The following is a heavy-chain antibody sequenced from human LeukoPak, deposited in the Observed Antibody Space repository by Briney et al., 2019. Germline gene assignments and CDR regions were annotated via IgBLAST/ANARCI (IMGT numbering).Heavy chain of an antibody. V-gene: IGHV4-59*08. D-gene: IGHD6-19*01. Sequence: SSDTLSLTCTVSGPSLSSYYWSWLRQSPGKGLEWIGYIYYSGSTDYNPSLKSRVTISVDTSKNQFSLKLSSVTAADTAVYYCARQGGAVAGRAVDYWGQGTLVTVSS. CDR1: GPSLSSYY. CDR3: ARQGGAVAGRAVDY. CDR2: IYYSGST. J-gene: IGHJ4*02.